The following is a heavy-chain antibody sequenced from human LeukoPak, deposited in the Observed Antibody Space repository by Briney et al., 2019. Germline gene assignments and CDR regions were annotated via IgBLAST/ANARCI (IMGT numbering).Heavy chain of an antibody. CDR3: ARGPTYCSGGSCYFGWGYYYYYMDV. Sequence: SETLSLTCTVSGDSISSSNYYWGWLRQPPEKGLEWIGSIYYSGSTYYNPSLKSRITISVDTSKNQFSLKLTSVTAADTAVYYCARGPTYCSGGSCYFGWGYYYYYMDVWGKGTTVTVSS. CDR2: IYYSGST. CDR1: GDSISSSNYY. V-gene: IGHV4-39*07. J-gene: IGHJ6*03. D-gene: IGHD2-15*01.